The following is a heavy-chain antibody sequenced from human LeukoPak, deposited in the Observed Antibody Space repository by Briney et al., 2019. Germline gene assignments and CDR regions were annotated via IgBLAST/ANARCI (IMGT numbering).Heavy chain of an antibody. J-gene: IGHJ4*02. CDR2: IYNSGST. D-gene: IGHD6-6*01. CDR3: ALYSSPSDY. CDR1: GGSISSSTYY. V-gene: IGHV4-39*07. Sequence: SETLSLACNVSGGSISSSTYYWGWIRQPPGKGLEWIGSIYNSGSTYYNPSLKSRVTIAVDTSKNQFSLKLSSVTAADTAMYYCALYSSPSDYWGQGTLVTVSS.